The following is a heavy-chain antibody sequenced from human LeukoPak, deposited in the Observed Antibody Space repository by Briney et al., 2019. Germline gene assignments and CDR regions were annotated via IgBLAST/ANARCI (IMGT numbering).Heavy chain of an antibody. J-gene: IGHJ4*02. D-gene: IGHD6-13*01. Sequence: GGSLRLSCAASGFTFSSYAMSWVRQAPGKGLEWVSGIGGSGGSTYYADSVKGRFTISRDNSKNTLYLQMNSLRAEDTAVYYCAKGTRSSSWFHFDYWGQGTLVTVSS. CDR1: GFTFSSYA. CDR2: IGGSGGST. CDR3: AKGTRSSSWFHFDY. V-gene: IGHV3-23*01.